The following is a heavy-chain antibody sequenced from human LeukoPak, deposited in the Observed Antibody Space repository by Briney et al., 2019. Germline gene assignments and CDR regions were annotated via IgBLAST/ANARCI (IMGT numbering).Heavy chain of an antibody. CDR2: IIPILGIA. CDR1: GGTFSSYA. CDR3: ARDGEVTDYGDYARFDY. Sequence: SVRVSCKASGGTFSSYAISWVRQAPGQGLEWMGRIIPILGIANYAQKFQGRVTITADKSTSTAYMELSSLRSEDTAVYYCARDGEVTDYGDYARFDYWGQGTLVTVSS. D-gene: IGHD4-17*01. V-gene: IGHV1-69*04. J-gene: IGHJ4*02.